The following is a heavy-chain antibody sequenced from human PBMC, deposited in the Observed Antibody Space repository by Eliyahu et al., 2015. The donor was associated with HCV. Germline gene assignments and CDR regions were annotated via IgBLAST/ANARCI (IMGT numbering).Heavy chain of an antibody. CDR1: GYXFXSYX. Sequence: QVQLVQSGAEVKKPGASVXVSCKASGYXFXSYXXHWVRQAPGPGLEWMGIINPSGGSTSYAQKFQGRVTMTRDTSTSTVYMELSSLRSEDTAVYYCARDPFKSSFSGWPRRGMDVWGQGTTVTVSS. D-gene: IGHD6-19*01. CDR3: ARDPFKSSFSGWPRRGMDV. V-gene: IGHV1-46*01. CDR2: INPSGGST. J-gene: IGHJ6*02.